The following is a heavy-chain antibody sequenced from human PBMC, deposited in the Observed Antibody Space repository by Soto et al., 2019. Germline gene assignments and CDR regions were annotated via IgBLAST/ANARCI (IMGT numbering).Heavy chain of an antibody. D-gene: IGHD3-3*01. J-gene: IGHJ4*02. CDR1: GYTFTSYD. Sequence: ASVKVSCKASGYTFTSYDINWVRQATGQGLEWMGWMNPNSGNTGYAQKFQGRVTMTRNTSISTAYMELSSLRSEDTAVYYCARVTIFGVANDYWGQGTLVTVSS. V-gene: IGHV1-8*01. CDR2: MNPNSGNT. CDR3: ARVTIFGVANDY.